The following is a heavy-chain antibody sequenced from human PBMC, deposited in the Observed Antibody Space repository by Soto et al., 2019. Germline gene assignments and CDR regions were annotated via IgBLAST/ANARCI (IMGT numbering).Heavy chain of an antibody. V-gene: IGHV3-74*01. Sequence: PGGSLRLSCAASGFTFSSYWMHWVRQAPGKGLVWVSRINSDGSSTSYADSVKGRFTISRDNAKNTLYLQMNSLRAEDTAVYYCARDGSYDFWSGYYSSVLSGMDVWGQGTTVTVSS. CDR1: GFTFSSYW. D-gene: IGHD3-3*01. J-gene: IGHJ6*02. CDR3: ARDGSYDFWSGYYSSVLSGMDV. CDR2: INSDGSST.